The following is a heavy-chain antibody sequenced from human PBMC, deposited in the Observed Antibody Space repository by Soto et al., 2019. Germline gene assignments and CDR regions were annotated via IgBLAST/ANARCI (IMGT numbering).Heavy chain of an antibody. CDR3: ARDLVYSSSWTRDAFDI. D-gene: IGHD6-13*01. CDR2: IIPIFGTA. Sequence: QVQLVQSGAEVKKPGSSVKVSCKASGGTFSSYAISWVRQAPGQGLEWMGGIIPIFGTANYAQKFQGRVTITADESTRTAYMELSSLRSEDTAVYYCARDLVYSSSWTRDAFDIWGQGTMVTVSS. CDR1: GGTFSSYA. V-gene: IGHV1-69*01. J-gene: IGHJ3*02.